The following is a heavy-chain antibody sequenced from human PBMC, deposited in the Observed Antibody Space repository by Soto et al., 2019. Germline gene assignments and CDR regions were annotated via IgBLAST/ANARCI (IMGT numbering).Heavy chain of an antibody. CDR2: IFYSGTT. D-gene: IGHD1-20*01. V-gene: IGHV4-39*01. CDR3: ARQSVSKLNTYHNFERQPTFDF. CDR1: GDSISSTYYY. Sequence: QLQLQESGPGLVKPSETLSLTCTVSGDSISSTYYYWGWIRQPPGKGLEWIGSIFYSGTTYSNPSLKSRVTTSVDTSKNQFSLKLSSVTAADTAVYYCARQSVSKLNTYHNFERQPTFDFWGQGTLATVSS. J-gene: IGHJ4*02.